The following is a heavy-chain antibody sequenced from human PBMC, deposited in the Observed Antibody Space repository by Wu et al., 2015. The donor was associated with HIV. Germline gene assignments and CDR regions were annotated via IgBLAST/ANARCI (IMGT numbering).Heavy chain of an antibody. V-gene: IGHV1-18*01. CDR2: ISAYNGNT. CDR3: ALDPYRYSSGWYPPLDY. Sequence: QVQLVQSGAEVKKPGASVKVSCKASGYTFTSYGISWVRQAPGQGLEWMGWISAYNGNTNYAQKLQGRVTMTTDTSTSTAYMELRSLRSDDTAVYYCALDPYRYSSGWYPPLDYWGQGNPGSPSPQ. D-gene: IGHD6-19*01. CDR1: GYTFTSYG. J-gene: IGHJ4*02.